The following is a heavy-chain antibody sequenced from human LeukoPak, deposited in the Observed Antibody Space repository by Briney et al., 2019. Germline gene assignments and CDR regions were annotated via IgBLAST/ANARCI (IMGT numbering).Heavy chain of an antibody. V-gene: IGHV1-46*01. J-gene: IGHJ6*03. CDR2: INPSGGST. Sequence: GASVKVSCKASGYTFTSYYMHWVRQAPGQGLEWMGIINPSGGSTSYAQKFQGRVTMTRDMSTSTVYMELSSLRSEDTAVYYCAREPRSGYYYMDVWGKGTTVTVSS. CDR3: AREPRSGYYYMDV. CDR1: GYTFTSYY.